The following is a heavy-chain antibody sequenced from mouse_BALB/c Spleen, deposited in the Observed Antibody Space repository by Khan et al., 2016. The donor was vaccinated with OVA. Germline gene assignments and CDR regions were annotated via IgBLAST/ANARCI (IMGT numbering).Heavy chain of an antibody. J-gene: IGHJ2*01. CDR1: GYTFTDYI. CDR2: IYPGSGST. Sequence: VQLQQSGPVLVKPGASVKMSCMASGYTFTDYIINWVRQRTGQGLEWIGQIYPGSGSTYYNEKFKDKATLTADKSSNTAYMQLRSLTSEDSAVYFCARSGYGSLDYWGQGTTLTVSS. CDR3: ARSGYGSLDY. V-gene: IGHV1-77*01. D-gene: IGHD1-1*01.